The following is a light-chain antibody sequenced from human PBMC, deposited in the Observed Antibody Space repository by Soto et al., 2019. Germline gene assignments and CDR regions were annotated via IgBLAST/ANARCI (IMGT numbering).Light chain of an antibody. CDR1: QTVSSN. CDR2: DAS. Sequence: EIVMTQSPATLSVSPGERATLSCRASQTVSSNLAWYRQKPGQAPRLLIYDASNRATGIPARFSGSGSGTDFTLTISSLEPEDFGVYYCQQRSNWPPVTFGGGTKVDI. J-gene: IGKJ4*01. V-gene: IGKV3-11*01. CDR3: QQRSNWPPVT.